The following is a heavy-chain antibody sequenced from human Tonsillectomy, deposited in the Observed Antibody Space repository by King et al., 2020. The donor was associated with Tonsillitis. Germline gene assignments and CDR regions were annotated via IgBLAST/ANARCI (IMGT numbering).Heavy chain of an antibody. CDR1: GYSISGDYC. CDR2: IYHIEGT. D-gene: IGHD5-18*01. CDR3: ATNTYDGVTFDI. V-gene: IGHV4-38-2*01. J-gene: IGHJ3*02. Sequence: VQLQESGPRLMKPSETLSLTCSVSGYSISGDYCWGWIRQPPGKGLEWIGSIYHIEGTSYNPSLGSRVAISVDTSKNQFSLELRSVTAADTAVYYCATNTYDGVTFDIWGQGTMVTVSS.